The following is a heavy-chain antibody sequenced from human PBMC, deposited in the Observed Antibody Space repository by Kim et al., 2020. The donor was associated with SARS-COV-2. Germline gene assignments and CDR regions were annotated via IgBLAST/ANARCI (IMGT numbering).Heavy chain of an antibody. J-gene: IGHJ4*02. CDR3: GRAGTLGCSWRIYYFDY. CDR2: INSDGSST. D-gene: IGHD6-13*01. V-gene: IGHV3-74*01. CDR1: GFTFSSYW. Sequence: GGSLRLSCAASGFTFSSYWMHWVRHAPGKGLVWVSRINSDGSSTSYADSLKGRFTISRDNAKNTLYLQMNSLRAEDTAVYYCGRAGTLGCSWRIYYFDYWGQGTLVTVSS.